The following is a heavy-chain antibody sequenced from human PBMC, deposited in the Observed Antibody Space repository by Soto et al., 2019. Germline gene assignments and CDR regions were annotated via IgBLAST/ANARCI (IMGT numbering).Heavy chain of an antibody. Sequence: QVQLVQSGVEVKKPGASVKVSCKASGYTFTTFGITWVRQAPGQGLQWMGWINAFNGNTNYAQKLQGRVTMTTDTSTSNAYMELRSLRSDDTAVYYCARQNAEYFQNWGQGTLVTVS. CDR3: ARQNAEYFQN. J-gene: IGHJ1*01. V-gene: IGHV1-18*01. CDR2: INAFNGNT. CDR1: GYTFTTFG.